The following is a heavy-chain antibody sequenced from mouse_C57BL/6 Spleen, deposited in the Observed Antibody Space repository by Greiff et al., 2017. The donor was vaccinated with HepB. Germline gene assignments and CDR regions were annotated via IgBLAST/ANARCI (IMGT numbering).Heavy chain of an antibody. D-gene: IGHD1-1*01. CDR1: GYTFTSYW. V-gene: IGHV1-55*01. CDR2: IYPGSGST. CDR3: ARGGLLRSYWYFDV. J-gene: IGHJ1*03. Sequence: VQLQESGAELVKPGASVKMSCKASGYTFTSYWITWVKQRPGQGLEWIGDIYPGSGSTNYNEKFKSKATLTVDTSSSTAYMQLSSLTSEDSAVYYCARGGLLRSYWYFDVWGTGTTVTVSS.